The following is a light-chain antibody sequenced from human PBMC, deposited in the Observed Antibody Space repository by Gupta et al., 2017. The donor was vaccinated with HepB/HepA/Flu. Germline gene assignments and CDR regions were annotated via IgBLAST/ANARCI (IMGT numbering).Light chain of an antibody. J-gene: IGKJ5*01. CDR2: GAS. V-gene: IGKV3-20*01. Sequence: EIVLTQSPGTLSLSPGERATLSCRASQSVSSSYLAWYQQKPSQAPRLLIYGASSRATGIPDRFSGSGSGTDFTLTISRLEPEDFAVYYCQQYGSSNITFGQGTRLEIK. CDR3: QQYGSSNIT. CDR1: QSVSSSY.